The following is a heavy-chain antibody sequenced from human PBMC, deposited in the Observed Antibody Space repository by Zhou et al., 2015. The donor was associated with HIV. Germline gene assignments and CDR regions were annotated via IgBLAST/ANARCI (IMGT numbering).Heavy chain of an antibody. V-gene: IGHV1-69*01. CDR3: ARTSPYSGYDSTFGYYGMDV. J-gene: IGHJ6*02. CDR1: GGTFSSYA. CDR2: IIPIFGTA. D-gene: IGHD5-12*01. Sequence: QVQLVQSGAEVKKPGSSVKVSCKASGGTFSSYAISWVRQAPGQGLEWMGGIIPIFGTANYAQKFQGRVTITADESTSTAYMELSSLRSEDTAVYYCARTSPYSGYDSTFGYYGMDVWGQGTTVTVSS.